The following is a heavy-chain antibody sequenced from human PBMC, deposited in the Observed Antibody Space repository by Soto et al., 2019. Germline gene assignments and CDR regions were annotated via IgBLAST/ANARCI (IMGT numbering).Heavy chain of an antibody. V-gene: IGHV1-2*02. Sequence: QLHLVQSGAVVKKPGASVTVSCSASGYPVTAYYMHWVRQAPGRGLEWMGGINPATGAAKYTQTFQGRVTMTRDPSTGTVFMELSGLTSEDPAVFYCARGGGVGVAGSAAFDTWGQGTLVTVSS. CDR2: INPATGAA. D-gene: IGHD3-3*01. CDR3: ARGGGVGVAGSAAFDT. J-gene: IGHJ3*02. CDR1: GYPVTAYY.